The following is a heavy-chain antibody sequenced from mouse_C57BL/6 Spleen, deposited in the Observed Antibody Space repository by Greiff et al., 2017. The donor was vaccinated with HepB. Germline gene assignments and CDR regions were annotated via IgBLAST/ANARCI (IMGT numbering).Heavy chain of an antibody. D-gene: IGHD2-5*01. J-gene: IGHJ3*01. CDR3: ARSDSNLFAY. Sequence: QVQLKQSGAELVRPGSSVKLSCKASGYTFTSYWMDWVKQRPGQGLEWIGNIYPSDSETHYNQKFKDKATLTVDKSSSTAYMQLSSLTSEDSAVYYCARSDSNLFAYWGQGTLVTVSA. CDR2: IYPSDSET. CDR1: GYTFTSYW. V-gene: IGHV1-61*01.